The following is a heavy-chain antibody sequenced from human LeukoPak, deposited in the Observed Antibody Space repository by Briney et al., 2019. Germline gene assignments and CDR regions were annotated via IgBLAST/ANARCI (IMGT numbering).Heavy chain of an antibody. D-gene: IGHD6-13*01. CDR2: IKSKTDGGTT. CDR1: GFTFSNAW. J-gene: IGHJ4*02. V-gene: IGHV3-15*01. Sequence: GGSLRLSCAASGFTFSNAWMSWVRQAPGKGLEWVGRIKSKTDGGTTDYAAPVKGRFTISRDDSKNTLYLQTNSLKTEDTAVYYCTTEIAAADFDYWGQGTLVTVSS. CDR3: TTEIAAADFDY.